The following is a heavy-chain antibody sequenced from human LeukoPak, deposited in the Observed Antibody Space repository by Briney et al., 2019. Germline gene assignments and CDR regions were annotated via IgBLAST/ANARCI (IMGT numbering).Heavy chain of an antibody. CDR3: ATHGDRIDY. J-gene: IGHJ4*02. V-gene: IGHV4-59*08. D-gene: IGHD7-27*01. CDR1: GGSISSYY. Sequence: KASETLSLTCTVSGGSISSYYWSWIRQPPGKGLEWIGYIYYSGSTNYNPSLKSRVTISVDTSKNQFSLKLSSVTAADTAVYYCATHGDRIDYWGQGTLVTVSS. CDR2: IYYSGST.